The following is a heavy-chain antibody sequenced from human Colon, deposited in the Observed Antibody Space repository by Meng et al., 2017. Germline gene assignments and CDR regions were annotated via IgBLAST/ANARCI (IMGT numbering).Heavy chain of an antibody. Sequence: ASVKVSCKPSGYNFPDYYIHWVRRAPGQGLEWMGRINPKGGDTHYAQKFQARVTMTGDTSISTAYKELSELRSDDTAMYYCARDEDISAAGKLFGDYWGQGTLVTVSS. J-gene: IGHJ4*02. CDR2: INPKGGDT. V-gene: IGHV1-2*06. CDR1: GYNFPDYY. CDR3: ARDEDISAAGKLFGDY. D-gene: IGHD6-25*01.